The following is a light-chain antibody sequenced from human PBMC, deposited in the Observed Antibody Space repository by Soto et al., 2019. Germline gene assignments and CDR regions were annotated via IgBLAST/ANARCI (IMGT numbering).Light chain of an antibody. V-gene: IGLV2-14*03. CDR2: DVG. Sequence: QSALTQPASVSGSPGQSITISCTGTSSDVGNYNYVSWYQHHPGRAPKLMIYDVGNRPSGVSDRFSGSKSDKTASLTISGLQAEDEADYYGSSYRSTSIPYVFGTGTKLTVL. CDR3: SSYRSTSIPYV. J-gene: IGLJ1*01. CDR1: SSDVGNYNY.